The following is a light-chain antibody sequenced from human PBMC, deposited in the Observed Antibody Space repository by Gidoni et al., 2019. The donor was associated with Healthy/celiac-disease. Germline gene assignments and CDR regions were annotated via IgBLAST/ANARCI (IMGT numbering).Light chain of an antibody. J-gene: IGKJ2*01. CDR1: QSVSSY. CDR2: DAS. CDR3: QQRSNWPPEYT. V-gene: IGKV3-11*01. Sequence: IVLTQSPATLSLSPGESATRSCRASQSVSSYLAWYQQKPGKAPRLLIYDASNRATGIPARFSGSGSGTDFTRTISSLEPEDFAVYYCQQRSNWPPEYTFXXXTKLEIK.